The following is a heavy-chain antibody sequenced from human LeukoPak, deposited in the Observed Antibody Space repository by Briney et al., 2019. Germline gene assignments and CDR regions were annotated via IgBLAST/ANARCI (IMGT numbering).Heavy chain of an antibody. Sequence: GGSLRLSCAASGFTFSSYWMSWVRQAPGKGLEWVANIKQDGSEKYYVDSVKGRFTISRDNAKNSLYLQMNSLRAEDTAVYYCARVLYGSGRTYYYYMDVWGKGTTVTVSS. D-gene: IGHD3-10*01. J-gene: IGHJ6*03. CDR2: IKQDGSEK. V-gene: IGHV3-7*01. CDR1: GFTFSSYW. CDR3: ARVLYGSGRTYYYYMDV.